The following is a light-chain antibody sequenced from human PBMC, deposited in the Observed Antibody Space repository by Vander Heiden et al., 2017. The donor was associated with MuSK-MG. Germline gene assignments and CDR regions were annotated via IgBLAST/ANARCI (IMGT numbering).Light chain of an antibody. V-gene: IGLV3-25*03. Sequence: SYELTQPPSVSVSQGQTARITCSGGALPKQYAYRYQQRPGQAPVLVIYKDSERPSGIPERFSGSSSGTTVTLTISGVQAEDEADYYCQSADSSGTYWVFGGGTKLTVL. CDR2: KDS. CDR3: QSADSSGTYWV. J-gene: IGLJ3*02. CDR1: ALPKQY.